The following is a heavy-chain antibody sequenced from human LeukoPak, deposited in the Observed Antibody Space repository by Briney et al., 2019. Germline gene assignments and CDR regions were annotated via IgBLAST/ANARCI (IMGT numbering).Heavy chain of an antibody. Sequence: GGSLRLSCEASGFTFSSFWMGWVRQAPGKGLEWVANIKQDGSEKYYVDSVKGRITISRDNAEKSVYLQMNSLRAEDTAVYYCARVRYCSGGSCSHFDYWGQGTLVTVSS. D-gene: IGHD2-15*01. CDR3: ARVRYCSGGSCSHFDY. V-gene: IGHV3-7*05. CDR1: GFTFSSFW. CDR2: IKQDGSEK. J-gene: IGHJ4*02.